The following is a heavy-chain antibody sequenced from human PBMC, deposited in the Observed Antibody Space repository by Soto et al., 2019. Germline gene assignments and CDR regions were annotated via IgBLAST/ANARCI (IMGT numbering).Heavy chain of an antibody. CDR1: GGTFKNYA. D-gene: IGHD3-22*01. CDR2: ILPVFDEL. V-gene: IGHV1-69*13. Sequence: SVKVSCKVSGGTFKNYAISWVRQAPGQGLEWVGGILPVFDELNYAPKLQGRVTITADEVTSTAHLELGSLTSEDTAVYFCARASDTSGYYYWGQGTLVTVSS. CDR3: ARASDTSGYYY. J-gene: IGHJ4*02.